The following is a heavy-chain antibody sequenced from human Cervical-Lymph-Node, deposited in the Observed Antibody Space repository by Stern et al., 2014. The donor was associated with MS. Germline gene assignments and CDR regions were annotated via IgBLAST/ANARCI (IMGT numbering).Heavy chain of an antibody. D-gene: IGHD3-10*01. CDR3: ARDRIGDGDLSLDN. V-gene: IGHV1-2*02. CDR2: MNANSGGT. Sequence: QVQLVQSGAEMKKPGASVKVSCKASGYTLTGYYIHWVRQAPGQGLELMGWMNANSGGTKYAQNFQGRVTMTTDTSINTAYMEMSGLTSDDTAVYFCARDRIGDGDLSLDNWGQGTLVTVSS. J-gene: IGHJ4*02. CDR1: GYTLTGYY.